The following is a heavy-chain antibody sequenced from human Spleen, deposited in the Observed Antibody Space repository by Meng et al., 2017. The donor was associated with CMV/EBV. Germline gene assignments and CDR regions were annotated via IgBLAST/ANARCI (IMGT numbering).Heavy chain of an antibody. D-gene: IGHD3-16*01. V-gene: IGHV3-30*03. CDR2: ISSDGSIK. CDR1: GFTFSGYG. CDR3: SAEGVFYFDY. Sequence: VQLLESGGGVVQPGRSLRLSCAASGFTFSGYGMHWVRQAPGKGLEWVAVISSDGSIKYYEDSVKGRFTISRDNSKNTLYLQMSSLRSEDTAVYYCSAEGVFYFDYWGQGTLVTVSS. J-gene: IGHJ4*02.